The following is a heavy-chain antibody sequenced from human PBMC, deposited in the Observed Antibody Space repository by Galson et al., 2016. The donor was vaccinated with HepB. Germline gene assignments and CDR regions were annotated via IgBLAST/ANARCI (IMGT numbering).Heavy chain of an antibody. Sequence: ETLSLTCIVSGGSISNYYWSWIRQPPGEGLEWIGYNYYSGSTRYNPSLKSRVTISVDKPKNQFSLKLSSVTAADTAVYYCARGTAIRLLEWSSGGMEVWGQGTTVTVSS. CDR2: NYYSGST. D-gene: IGHD3-3*01. CDR1: GGSISNYY. J-gene: IGHJ6*02. V-gene: IGHV4-59*12. CDR3: ARGTAIRLLEWSSGGMEV.